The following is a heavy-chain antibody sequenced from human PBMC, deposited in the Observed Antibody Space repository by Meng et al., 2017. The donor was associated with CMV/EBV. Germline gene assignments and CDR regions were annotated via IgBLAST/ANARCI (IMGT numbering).Heavy chain of an antibody. CDR1: GGTVTSYT. Sequence: SVKVSCKASGGTVTSYTISWVRQAPVQGLEWMGRIIPVVGIANYAQKFQGRVTITADKPRSTAYMELSSLRSDDTAVYYCARDRVYSSTWLGSPETDYFHNGLDVWGQGTAVTVSS. V-gene: IGHV1-69*04. J-gene: IGHJ6*02. CDR3: ARDRVYSSTWLGSPETDYFHNGLDV. D-gene: IGHD6-13*01. CDR2: IIPVVGIA.